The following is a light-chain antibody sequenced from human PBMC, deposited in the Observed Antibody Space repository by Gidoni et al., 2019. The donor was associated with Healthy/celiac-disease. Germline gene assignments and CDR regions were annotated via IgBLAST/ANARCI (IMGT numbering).Light chain of an antibody. CDR2: GNS. CDR3: QSYDSSLSGPVV. Sequence: QSVLTQPPSVSVAPGQRVTISCTGSSSNIGAGYDVHWYRQRPGTAPKLLIYGNSNRPSGVPDRFSGSKSGTSASLAITGLQAEDEADYYCQSYDSSLSGPVVFGGGTKLTVL. CDR1: SSNIGAGYD. J-gene: IGLJ2*01. V-gene: IGLV1-40*01.